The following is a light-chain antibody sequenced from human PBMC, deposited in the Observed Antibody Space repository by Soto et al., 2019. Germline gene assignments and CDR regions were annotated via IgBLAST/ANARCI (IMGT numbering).Light chain of an antibody. CDR3: QQSGSSFYT. V-gene: IGKV1-5*03. J-gene: IGKJ2*01. CDR1: QSISSW. Sequence: DIQMTQSPSTLSASVGDRVTITCRASQSISSWLAWYQQKPGKAPKLLIYKASSLESGVPSRFSGSGSGTDFTLTISRLEPEDFAVYYCQQSGSSFYTFGQGTKLEIK. CDR2: KAS.